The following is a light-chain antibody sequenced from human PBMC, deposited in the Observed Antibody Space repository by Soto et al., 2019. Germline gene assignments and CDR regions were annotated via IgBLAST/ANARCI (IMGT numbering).Light chain of an antibody. V-gene: IGKV1-39*01. Sequence: DIQMTQSPSSLSASVGDRVTITCRASQSISSISSYLNWYQQKPGKAPKLLIYAASSLQSGVPSRFSGSGSETDFTLTISSLQPEDFATYYCQQSYSTPLAFGQGTKVEIK. CDR2: AAS. CDR1: QSISSISSY. CDR3: QQSYSTPLA. J-gene: IGKJ1*01.